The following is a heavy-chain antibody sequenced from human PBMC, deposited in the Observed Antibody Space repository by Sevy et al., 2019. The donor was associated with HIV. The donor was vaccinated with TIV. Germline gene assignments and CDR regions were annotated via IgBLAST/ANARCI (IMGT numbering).Heavy chain of an antibody. J-gene: IGHJ6*02. V-gene: IGHV4-39*01. Sequence: SETLSLTCTVSGGSISSSSYYWGWIRQPPGKGLEWIGSIYYSGSTYYNPSLKSRVTISVDTSKNQFSLKLSSVTAAETAVYYCAGGSSSWYYYYYGMDVWGQGTTVTVSS. CDR2: IYYSGST. CDR3: AGGSSSWYYYYYGMDV. D-gene: IGHD6-13*01. CDR1: GGSISSSSYY.